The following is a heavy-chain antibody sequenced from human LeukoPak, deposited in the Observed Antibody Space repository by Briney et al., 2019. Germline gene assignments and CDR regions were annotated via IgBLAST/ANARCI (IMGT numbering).Heavy chain of an antibody. CDR2: IYTSGTI. J-gene: IGHJ5*02. Sequence: SETLSLTCTVSGGSIGSYYWSWIRQPAGTALEWIGRIYTSGTITYNPSLKSRVTMSVDTSKNQFSLKLSSVTAADTAVYYCARDSGTTGEVKFDPWGQGTLVTVSS. D-gene: IGHD3-10*01. CDR1: GGSIGSYY. CDR3: ARDSGTTGEVKFDP. V-gene: IGHV4-4*07.